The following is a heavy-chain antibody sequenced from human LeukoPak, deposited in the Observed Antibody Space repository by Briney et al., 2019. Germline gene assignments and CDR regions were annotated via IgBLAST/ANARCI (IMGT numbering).Heavy chain of an antibody. CDR2: IRSSSSTM. J-gene: IGHJ4*02. D-gene: IGHD3-10*01. V-gene: IGHV3-48*01. CDR1: GFTFSSYS. Sequence: PGGSLRLSCAASGFTFSSYSMNWVRQAPGKGLEWVSYIRSSSSTMYYADSVKGRFTISRENAKNSLYLQMNSLRAEDTAMYYCARADYYGSGNYYTSDYWGQGTLVTVSS. CDR3: ARADYYGSGNYYTSDY.